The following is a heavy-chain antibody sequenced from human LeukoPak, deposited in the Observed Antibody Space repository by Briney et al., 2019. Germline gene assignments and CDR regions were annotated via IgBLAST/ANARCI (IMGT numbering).Heavy chain of an antibody. V-gene: IGHV3-23*01. Sequence: PGGSLRLSCAASGFTFSSYAMSWVRQAPGKGLEWVSAISGSGGSTYYADSVKGRFTISRDNSKNTLYLQMNSLRAEDTAVYYCAKHAIIVCSNYRLNWFDPWGQGTLVTVSS. J-gene: IGHJ5*02. CDR1: GFTFSSYA. D-gene: IGHD4-11*01. CDR2: ISGSGGST. CDR3: AKHAIIVCSNYRLNWFDP.